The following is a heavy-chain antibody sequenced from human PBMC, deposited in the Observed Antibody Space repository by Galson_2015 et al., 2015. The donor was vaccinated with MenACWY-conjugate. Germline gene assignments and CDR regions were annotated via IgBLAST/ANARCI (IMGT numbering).Heavy chain of an antibody. CDR3: ARDRNYDILTGYYGAPYYYGMDV. J-gene: IGHJ6*02. Sequence: SVKVSCKASGGTFSSYAISWVRQAPGQGLEWMGRIIPILGIANYAQKFQGRVTITADKSTSTAYMELSSLRSEDTAVYYCARDRNYDILTGYYGAPYYYGMDVWGQGTTVTVSS. CDR1: GGTFSSYA. V-gene: IGHV1-69*04. CDR2: IIPILGIA. D-gene: IGHD3-9*01.